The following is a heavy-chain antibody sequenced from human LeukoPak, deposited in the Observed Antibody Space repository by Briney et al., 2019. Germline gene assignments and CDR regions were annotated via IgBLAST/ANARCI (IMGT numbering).Heavy chain of an antibody. CDR1: GFTFSSYS. CDR3: ARSPTAAGNIRYYFDY. J-gene: IGHJ4*02. D-gene: IGHD6-13*01. V-gene: IGHV3-21*01. Sequence: GGSLRLSCAASGFTFSSYSMNWVRQAPGKGLEWVSSISSSSYIYYADSVKGRFTISRDNAKNSLYLQMNSLRAEDTAVYYCARSPTAAGNIRYYFDYWGQGTLVTVSS. CDR2: ISSSSYI.